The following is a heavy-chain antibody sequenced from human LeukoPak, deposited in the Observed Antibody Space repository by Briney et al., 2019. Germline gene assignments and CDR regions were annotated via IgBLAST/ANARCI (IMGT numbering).Heavy chain of an antibody. V-gene: IGHV3-23*01. CDR1: GFTFSSYA. J-gene: IGHJ4*02. Sequence: EPGGSLRLSCAASGFTFSSYAMSWVRQAPGKGLEWVSAISGSGGSTYYADSVKGRFTISRDNSKNTLYLQMNSLRAEDTAVYYCAKVDCSGGSCYPGYLDYWGQGTLVTVSS. D-gene: IGHD2-15*01. CDR2: ISGSGGST. CDR3: AKVDCSGGSCYPGYLDY.